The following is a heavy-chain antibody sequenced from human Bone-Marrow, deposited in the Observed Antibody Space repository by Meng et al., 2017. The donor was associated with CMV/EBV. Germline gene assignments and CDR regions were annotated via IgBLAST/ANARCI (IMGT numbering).Heavy chain of an antibody. CDR2: IYYSGST. D-gene: IGHD4-23*01. V-gene: IGHV4-61*01. Sequence: SESLSLTCTVSGGSVSSGSYYWSWIRQPPGKGLEWIGYIYYSGSTNYNPSLKSRVTISVDTSKNQFPLKLSSVTAADTAVYYGARVDYGGNWEFDYWGQGTLVTVSS. CDR3: ARVDYGGNWEFDY. CDR1: GGSVSSGSYY. J-gene: IGHJ4*02.